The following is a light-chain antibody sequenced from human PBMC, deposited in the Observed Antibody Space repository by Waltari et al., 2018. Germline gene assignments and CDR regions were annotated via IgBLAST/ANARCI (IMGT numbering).Light chain of an antibody. V-gene: IGKV1-5*03. J-gene: IGKJ4*01. Sequence: DIQMTQSPSILSASIGDRVTITCRASQNIYNWLAWYQQKPGRAPNLLIYEASNLESGVPARFSGSGSGTDFTLTISSLQPEDFATYYCQQTYSVPLTFGGGTKVEVK. CDR1: QNIYNW. CDR3: QQTYSVPLT. CDR2: EAS.